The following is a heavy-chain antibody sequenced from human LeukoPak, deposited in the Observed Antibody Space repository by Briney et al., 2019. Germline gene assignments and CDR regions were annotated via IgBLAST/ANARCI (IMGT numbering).Heavy chain of an antibody. Sequence: PSETLSLTCTVSGGPISSYYWSWIRQPPGKGLEWIGYIYYSGSTNYNPSLKSRVTISVDTSKNQFSLKLSSVTAADTAVYYCASYTNLAVAGTGDAFDIWGQGTMVTVSS. CDR1: GGPISSYY. V-gene: IGHV4-59*08. J-gene: IGHJ3*02. CDR3: ASYTNLAVAGTGDAFDI. D-gene: IGHD6-19*01. CDR2: IYYSGST.